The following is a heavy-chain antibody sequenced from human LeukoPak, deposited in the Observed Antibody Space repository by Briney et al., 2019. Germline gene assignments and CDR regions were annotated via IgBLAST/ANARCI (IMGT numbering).Heavy chain of an antibody. V-gene: IGHV4-31*03. CDR1: GGSISSGGYY. CDR2: IYYSGST. J-gene: IGHJ4*02. CDR3: ARVPFIAVARAGGYYFDY. D-gene: IGHD6-19*01. Sequence: PSQTLSLTCTVSGGSISSGGYYWSWIRQPPGKGLEWIGYIYYSGSTYYNPSLKSRVTISVDTSKNQFSLKLSSVTAADTAVYYCARVPFIAVARAGGYYFDYWGQGTLVTVSS.